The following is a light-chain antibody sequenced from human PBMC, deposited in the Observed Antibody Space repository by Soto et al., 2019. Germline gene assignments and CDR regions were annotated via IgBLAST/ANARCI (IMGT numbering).Light chain of an antibody. Sequence: ESVLTQSPGTLSLSPGERATLSCRASQSVSSSFLAWYQLKPGQAPRLLIYGASSRATGIPDRFSGSGSGTDVTLTISRLEHEDFAVYYCQQYDSSPWTFGQGTKVDLK. CDR2: GAS. J-gene: IGKJ1*01. CDR3: QQYDSSPWT. V-gene: IGKV3-20*01. CDR1: QSVSSSF.